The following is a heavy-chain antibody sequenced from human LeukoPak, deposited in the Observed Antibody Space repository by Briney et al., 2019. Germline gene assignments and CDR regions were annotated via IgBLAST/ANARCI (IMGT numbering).Heavy chain of an antibody. D-gene: IGHD3-10*01. CDR3: AKGGSGSYYNYYYYYYMDV. J-gene: IGHJ6*03. V-gene: IGHV3-23*01. CDR2: ISGSGGST. Sequence: PGGSLRLSCAASGFTFSSYGMSWVRQAPGKGLEWVSAISGSGGSTYYADSVKGRFTISRDNSKNTLYLQMKSLRAEETAVYYCAKGGSGSYYNYYYYYYMDVRGKGTTVTISS. CDR1: GFTFSSYG.